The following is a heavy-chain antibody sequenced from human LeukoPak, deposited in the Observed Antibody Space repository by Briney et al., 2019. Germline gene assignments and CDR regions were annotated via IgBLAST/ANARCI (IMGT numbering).Heavy chain of an antibody. CDR3: ARVDSSGWYAGMALDY. CDR2: IRYDGSNK. Sequence: GGSLRLSWAASGFTFSSYGMHWVRQAPGKGLEWVAFIRYDGSNKYYADSVKGRFTISRDNSKNTLYLQMNSLRAEDTAVYYCARVDSSGWYAGMALDYWGQGTLVTVSS. D-gene: IGHD6-19*01. J-gene: IGHJ4*02. V-gene: IGHV3-30*02. CDR1: GFTFSSYG.